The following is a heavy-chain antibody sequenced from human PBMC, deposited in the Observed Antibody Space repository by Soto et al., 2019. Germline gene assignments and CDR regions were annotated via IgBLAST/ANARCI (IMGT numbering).Heavy chain of an antibody. D-gene: IGHD3-10*01. CDR3: ARGIFGSGTANDY. Sequence: EVKLVESGGGLVQPGGSLRLSCSASGFTFSGSWMHWVRQAPGKGLGWVSRINGDGSGTSYADFVKGRFTISRDNAKNTLFLQMNGLRAEDTAVYYCARGIFGSGTANDYWGQGTLVTVYS. CDR2: INGDGSGT. J-gene: IGHJ4*02. CDR1: GFTFSGSW. V-gene: IGHV3-74*01.